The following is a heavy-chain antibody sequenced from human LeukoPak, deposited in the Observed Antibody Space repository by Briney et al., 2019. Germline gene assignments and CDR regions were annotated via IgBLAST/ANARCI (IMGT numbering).Heavy chain of an antibody. CDR3: AIFQGTYGDNDNDF. J-gene: IGHJ4*02. V-gene: IGHV1-69*13. Sequence: SVKVSCKASGGTFRSFAINWVRQAPGKGLEWMGGIIPMINTPKYAQRFQGRVSITADESTSTGYMEVSSLRSEDTAVYYCAIFQGTYGDNDNDFWGQGTLVTVSS. CDR1: GGTFRSFA. CDR2: IIPMINTP. D-gene: IGHD4-17*01.